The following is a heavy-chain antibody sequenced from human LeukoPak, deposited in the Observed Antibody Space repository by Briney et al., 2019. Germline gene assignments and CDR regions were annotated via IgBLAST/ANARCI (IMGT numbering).Heavy chain of an antibody. J-gene: IGHJ4*02. CDR1: GGSISTYY. V-gene: IGHV4-59*01. CDR3: ARGQSITAAGNWFDY. Sequence: PSETLSLTCTVSGGSISTYYWSWIRQPPGKGLEWIGYIFYSGITNYNPSLKSRGTISVDTSKNQFSLKLSSVNAADTAVYYCARGQSITAAGNWFDYWGQGALVTVSS. D-gene: IGHD6-13*01. CDR2: IFYSGIT.